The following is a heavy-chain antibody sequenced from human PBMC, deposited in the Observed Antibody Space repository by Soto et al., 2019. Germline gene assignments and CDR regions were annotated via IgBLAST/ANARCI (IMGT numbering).Heavy chain of an antibody. Sequence: EVQLVASGGGLVQPGRSLSLSCAASGFTFDDYAMHWVRQAPGKGLEWVSGISWNSGSIGYAVSVKGRFTISRDNAKNSLYMQMNSVRGEDTGLYYCAKDSSLSYDFWSGYYGNDYCDYWGQGTLVTVSS. D-gene: IGHD3-3*01. J-gene: IGHJ4*02. CDR2: ISWNSGSI. V-gene: IGHV3-9*01. CDR1: GFTFDDYA. CDR3: AKDSSLSYDFWSGYYGNDYCDY.